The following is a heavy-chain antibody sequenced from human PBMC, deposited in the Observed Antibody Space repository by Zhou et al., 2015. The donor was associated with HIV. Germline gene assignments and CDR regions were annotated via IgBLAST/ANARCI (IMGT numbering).Heavy chain of an antibody. CDR3: GRIGGDGQKVGYFFDN. D-gene: IGHD5-24*01. V-gene: IGHV1-69*06. Sequence: QVQLVQSGAEMKKPGSSVKVSCKASGGTFSTFSISWVRQVPGQGLEWMGGISPIFGTAHYAQQFQGRVTVTADKSTNTAYMELSSLRSEDTAVYYCGRIGGDGQKVGYFFDNWGQGTLVSVSS. CDR1: GGTFSTFS. J-gene: IGHJ4*02. CDR2: ISPIFGTA.